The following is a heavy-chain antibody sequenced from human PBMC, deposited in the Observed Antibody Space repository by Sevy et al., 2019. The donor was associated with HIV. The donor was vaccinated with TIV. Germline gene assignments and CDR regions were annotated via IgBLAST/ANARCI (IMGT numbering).Heavy chain of an antibody. Sequence: GGSLRLSCAASGFTFNTYGMNWVRQAPGKGLVWVAIIYYDGNNKVYADSVKGRFTISRDNSKNTLFLQMNTLRAADTAFYYVARDRGIAVAPNYWGKGTLVTVSS. CDR1: GFTFNTYG. V-gene: IGHV3-30*12. D-gene: IGHD6-19*01. CDR3: ARDRGIAVAPNY. CDR2: IYYDGNNK. J-gene: IGHJ4*02.